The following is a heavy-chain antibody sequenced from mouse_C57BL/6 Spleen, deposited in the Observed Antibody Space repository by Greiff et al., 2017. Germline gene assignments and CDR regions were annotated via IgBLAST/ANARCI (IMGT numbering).Heavy chain of an antibody. D-gene: IGHD2-3*01. J-gene: IGHJ2*01. Sequence: VQLQQSGPELVKPGASVKISCKASGYSFTSYYIHWVKQRPGQGLEWIGWIYPGSGNTKYNEKFKGKATLTADTSSSTAYMQLSSLTSEDSAVYYCARYYDGYSIFDYWGQGTTLTVSS. V-gene: IGHV1-66*01. CDR3: ARYYDGYSIFDY. CDR2: IYPGSGNT. CDR1: GYSFTSYY.